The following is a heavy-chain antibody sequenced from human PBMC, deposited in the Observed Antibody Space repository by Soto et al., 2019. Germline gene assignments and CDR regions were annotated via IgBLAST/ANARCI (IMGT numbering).Heavy chain of an antibody. V-gene: IGHV3-48*02. D-gene: IGHD4-17*01. CDR2: ISSSSSTI. CDR1: GFTFSSYS. Sequence: EVQLVESGGGLVQPGGSLRLSCAASGFTFSSYSMNWVRQAPGKGLEWVSYISSSSSTIYYADSVKGRFTISRDNAKNSLYLQMNSLRDEDTAVYYCARLGRDDYGDYAPSSNWFDPWGQGTLVTVSS. J-gene: IGHJ5*02. CDR3: ARLGRDDYGDYAPSSNWFDP.